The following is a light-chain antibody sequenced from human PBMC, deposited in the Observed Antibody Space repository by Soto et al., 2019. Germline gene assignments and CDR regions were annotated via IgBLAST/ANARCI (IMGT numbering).Light chain of an antibody. V-gene: IGKV3-11*01. CDR2: DAS. Sequence: EIVLTQSPATLALSPGERATLACRASQSVSSYLAWYQQKPGQAPRLLIYDASNRATGIPARFSGSGSVADFTLTISSLEPEDFAVYYCQHRSEWPPRFGQGTKVEIK. J-gene: IGKJ1*01. CDR3: QHRSEWPPR. CDR1: QSVSSY.